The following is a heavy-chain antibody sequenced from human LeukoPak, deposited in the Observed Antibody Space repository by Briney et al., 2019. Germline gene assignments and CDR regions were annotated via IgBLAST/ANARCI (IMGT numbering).Heavy chain of an antibody. J-gene: IGHJ4*02. CDR3: AKWVTTVTKYYFDY. CDR1: GGSVSSSGFY. V-gene: IGHV4-39*01. D-gene: IGHD4-17*01. CDR2: IYYSGNT. Sequence: SETLSLTCTVSGGSVSSSGFYWGWIRQPPGKGLEWIANIYYSGNTYYNPSLKSRVTISVDTSKNQFSLKLSSVTAADTAVYYCAKWVTTVTKYYFDYWGQGTLVTVSS.